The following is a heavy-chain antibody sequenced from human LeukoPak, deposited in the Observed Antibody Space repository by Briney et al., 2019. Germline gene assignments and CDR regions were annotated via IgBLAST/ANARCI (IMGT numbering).Heavy chain of an antibody. CDR3: ARDGPGSDYGSGSIIDY. D-gene: IGHD3-10*01. Sequence: SETLSLTCTVSGGSISSVDYFWSWVRQPPGKGLEWIGYIYYSGYTYYNPSLKSRVTISIDTSTDQFSLKLSSVTAADTAVYYCARDGPGSDYGSGSIIDYWGQGTLVTVSS. V-gene: IGHV4-30-4*01. CDR1: GGSISSVDYF. J-gene: IGHJ4*02. CDR2: IYYSGYT.